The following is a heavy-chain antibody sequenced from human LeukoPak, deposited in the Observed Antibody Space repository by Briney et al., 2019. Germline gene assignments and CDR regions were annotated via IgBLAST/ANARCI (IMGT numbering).Heavy chain of an antibody. V-gene: IGHV3-30*18. Sequence: GGSPRLSCAASGFTFSNYGMHWVRQAPGKGLEWVAVIPYDGFNPYYADSVKGRFTISRDNSKNTLWLQMNSLRAEDTAVYYCAKVKEMYSSGSYYFDYWGQGTLVTVSS. D-gene: IGHD6-19*01. CDR2: IPYDGFNP. CDR1: GFTFSNYG. J-gene: IGHJ4*02. CDR3: AKVKEMYSSGSYYFDY.